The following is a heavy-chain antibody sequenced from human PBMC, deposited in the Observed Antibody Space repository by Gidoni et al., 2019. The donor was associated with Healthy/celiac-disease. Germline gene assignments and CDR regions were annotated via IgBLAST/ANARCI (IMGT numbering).Heavy chain of an antibody. J-gene: IGHJ3*02. CDR2: IYPGDSDT. D-gene: IGHD6-19*01. CDR3: ARADVAVAGTSSAFDI. Sequence: EVRLVQPGAEVKKPGESLTISCMGSGYSFTSYWIGWVRQMPGKGLEWMGLIYPGDSDTRYSPSFQGQVTISADKSISTAYLQWSSLKASDTAMYYCARADVAVAGTSSAFDIWGQGTMVTVSS. CDR1: GYSFTSYW. V-gene: IGHV5-51*01.